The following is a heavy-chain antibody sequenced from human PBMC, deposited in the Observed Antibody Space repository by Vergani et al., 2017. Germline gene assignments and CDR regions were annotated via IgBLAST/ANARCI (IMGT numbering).Heavy chain of an antibody. CDR2: VLPIIDKS. J-gene: IGHJ3*02. CDR1: GATFRSNT. Sequence: QVQLVQSGAEVKKPGSSVKVSCKASGATFRSNTISWVRQAPGQGLEWMGRVLPIIDKSNNAQNFQGRITFTADKSTTTVYMDLRSLRSEDTAVYYCARESHSSAGAFDIWGQGTMLTVSS. D-gene: IGHD6-19*01. CDR3: ARESHSSAGAFDI. V-gene: IGHV1-69*04.